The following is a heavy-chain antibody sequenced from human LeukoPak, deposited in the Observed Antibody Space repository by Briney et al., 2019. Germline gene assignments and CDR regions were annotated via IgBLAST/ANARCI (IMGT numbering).Heavy chain of an antibody. J-gene: IGHJ4*02. CDR1: GGTFSSYA. D-gene: IGHD3-22*01. V-gene: IGHV1-69*01. Sequence: ASVKVSCKASGGTFSSYAISWVRQAPGQGLEWMGGIIPIFGTANYAQKFQGRVTITADESTSTAYMELSSLRSEDTAVYYCASSDDTYETHDYWGQGTLVTVSS. CDR3: ASSDDTYETHDY. CDR2: IIPIFGTA.